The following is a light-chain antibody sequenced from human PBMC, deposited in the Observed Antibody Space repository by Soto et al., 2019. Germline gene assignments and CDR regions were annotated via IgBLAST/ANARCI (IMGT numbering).Light chain of an antibody. CDR2: SNN. CDR3: AAWEDSLNGPV. J-gene: IGLJ2*01. V-gene: IGLV1-44*01. CDR1: SSNIGSNT. Sequence: QSVLTQQPSASGPPGQRVTISCSGSSSNIGSNTVNWYQQLPGTAPKLLIYSNNQRPSGVPDRFSGSKSGTSASLAISGLQSEDEADYYWAAWEDSLNGPVLGGGTKLTVL.